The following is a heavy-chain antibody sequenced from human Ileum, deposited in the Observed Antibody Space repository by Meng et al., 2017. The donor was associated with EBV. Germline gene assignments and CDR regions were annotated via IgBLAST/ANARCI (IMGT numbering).Heavy chain of an antibody. D-gene: IGHD3-9*01. V-gene: IGHV4-61*03. CDR1: GGSVRSNDYH. Sequence: QVRLEESGPGLVKRSEALSLSCSVSGGSVRSNDYHVSWIRKPPGKGMEWIGCMYDSENAKSNPSITSRVTISIDTPRNHFVLKLTSVTAADTAVYYCAYYFVGRGGPGSWGQGTLVTVSS. CDR2: MYDSENA. CDR3: AYYFVGRGGPGS. J-gene: IGHJ5*02.